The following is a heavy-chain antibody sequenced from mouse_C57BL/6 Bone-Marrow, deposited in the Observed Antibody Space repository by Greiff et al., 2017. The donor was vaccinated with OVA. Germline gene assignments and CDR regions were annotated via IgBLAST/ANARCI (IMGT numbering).Heavy chain of an antibody. Sequence: EVQGVESGAELVRPGASVKLSCTASGFNIKDDYMHWVKERPEQGLEWIGWIDPENGDTEYASKFQGKATITADTPSKTVYLHLSSLTSEDTSVYYCTTYRYWGQGTTLTVSS. V-gene: IGHV14-4*01. CDR1: GFNIKDDY. CDR2: IDPENGDT. CDR3: TTYRY. J-gene: IGHJ2*01.